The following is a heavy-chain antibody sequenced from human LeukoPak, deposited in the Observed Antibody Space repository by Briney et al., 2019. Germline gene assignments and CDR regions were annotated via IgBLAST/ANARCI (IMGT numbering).Heavy chain of an antibody. D-gene: IGHD3-22*01. J-gene: IGHJ3*02. CDR1: GYTFTSYY. V-gene: IGHV1-46*01. CDR3: AREWGDYYDSSGPSYPVGAFDI. CDR2: INPSGGST. Sequence: PVASVKVSCKASGYTFTSYYMHWVRQAPGQGLEWMGIINPSGGSTSYAQKFQGRVTMTRDTSTSTVYMELSSLRSEDTAVYYCAREWGDYYDSSGPSYPVGAFDIWGQGTMVTVSS.